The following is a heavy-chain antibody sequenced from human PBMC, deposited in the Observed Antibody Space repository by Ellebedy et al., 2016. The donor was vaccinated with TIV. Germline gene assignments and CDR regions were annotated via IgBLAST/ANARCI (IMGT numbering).Heavy chain of an antibody. CDR3: ARVGKVRTGSCSGSSCYTSHFDH. J-gene: IGHJ4*02. CDR1: GYSFTSYW. D-gene: IGHD2-15*01. CDR2: IYPGDSDT. V-gene: IGHV5-51*03. Sequence: GGSLRLSXQGSGYSFTSYWIAWVRQMPGRGLEWMGIIYPGDSDTRYGPSFQGQVTISADKSISTAYLQWSSLKAPDSAMYFCARVGKVRTGSCSGSSCYTSHFDHWGQGALVTVSS.